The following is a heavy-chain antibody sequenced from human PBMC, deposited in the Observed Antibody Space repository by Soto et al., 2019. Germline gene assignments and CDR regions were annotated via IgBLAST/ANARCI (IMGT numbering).Heavy chain of an antibody. Sequence: EVQLVESGGGFVQPAGSLRLSCTASGFTFSRYEMNWDRQAPGKGPEWVSYISGNGSSIYYADSVKGRFTISNNDAKNTLYLQRSSPRAQDTALYYCAIDFRRFLQRPTKGYSYFGMDVWGQGTTVSVSS. D-gene: IGHD3-3*01. V-gene: IGHV3-48*03. J-gene: IGHJ6*02. CDR1: GFTFSRYE. CDR3: AIDFRRFLQRPTKGYSYFGMDV. CDR2: ISGNGSSI.